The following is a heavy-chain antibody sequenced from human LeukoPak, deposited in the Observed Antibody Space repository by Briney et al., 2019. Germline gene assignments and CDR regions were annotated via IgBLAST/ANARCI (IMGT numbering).Heavy chain of an antibody. D-gene: IGHD3-10*01. CDR2: IKQDASEK. CDR3: ARDNMVRGVIIDYYYYGMDV. CDR1: GFTFSSYW. Sequence: AGGSLRLSCAASGFTFSSYWMSWVRQAPGKGLEWVANIKQDASEKYYVDSVKGRFIISRDNAKNSLYLQMNSLRAEDTALYYCARDNMVRGVIIDYYYYGMDVWGQGTTVTVSS. J-gene: IGHJ6*02. V-gene: IGHV3-7*01.